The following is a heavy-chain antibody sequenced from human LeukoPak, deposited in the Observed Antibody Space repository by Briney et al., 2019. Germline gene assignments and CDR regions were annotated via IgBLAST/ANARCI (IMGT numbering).Heavy chain of an antibody. CDR3: ARNFYFDSSGYYHY. V-gene: IGHV1-2*02. CDR1: GYTSTGYY. CDR2: INPNSGGT. D-gene: IGHD3-22*01. J-gene: IGHJ4*02. Sequence: ASVKVSCKASGYTSTGYYMHWVRQAPGQGLEWMGWINPNSGGTNYAQKFQGRVTMTRDTSISTAYMELSRLRFDDTAVYYCARNFYFDSSGYYHYWGQGTLVTVSS.